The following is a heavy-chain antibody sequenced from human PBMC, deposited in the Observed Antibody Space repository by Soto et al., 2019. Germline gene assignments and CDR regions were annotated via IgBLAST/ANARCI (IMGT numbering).Heavy chain of an antibody. CDR1: GFSLGRAW. D-gene: IGHD3-3*01. CDR3: AREDFWSFA. V-gene: IGHV3-74*01. CDR2: INKDATT. Sequence: EVQLAESGGGLVGPGGSLGPSCVFSGFSLGRAWRNGARQFPGKGLVWVSRINKDATTTYADSVKGRFTISRDTAKNTLYLQMNSLRAEDTALYYCAREDFWSFAWGQGTLVTVSS. J-gene: IGHJ5*02.